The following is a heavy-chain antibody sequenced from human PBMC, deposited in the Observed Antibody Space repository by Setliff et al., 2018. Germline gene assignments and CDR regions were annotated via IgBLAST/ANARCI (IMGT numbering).Heavy chain of an antibody. D-gene: IGHD3-9*01. V-gene: IGHV1-8*02. J-gene: IGHJ5*02. CDR1: GYSFTNYD. Sequence: ASVKVSCKASGYSFTNYDINWVRQATGQGLEWMGWINPNSGNTDYAQKFQGRVTMTTNTSINTAYMELSSLRFEDTAVYYCARMAYFEQTNWFDPWGQGTLVTVS. CDR2: INPNSGNT. CDR3: ARMAYFEQTNWFDP.